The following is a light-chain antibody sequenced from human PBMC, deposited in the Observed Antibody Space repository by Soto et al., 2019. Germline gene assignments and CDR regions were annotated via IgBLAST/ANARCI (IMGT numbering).Light chain of an antibody. CDR3: QVWDSGSEHWV. CDR2: YDS. CDR1: NMGSKS. J-gene: IGLJ3*02. Sequence: SYELTQPPSVSVAPGKTARITCGGDNMGSKSVHWYQQKPGQAPVLVIYYDSDRPSGIPERFSGSHSGNTAILTISRVEAGDEADYYCQVWDSGSEHWVFGGGTKLTVL. V-gene: IGLV3-21*04.